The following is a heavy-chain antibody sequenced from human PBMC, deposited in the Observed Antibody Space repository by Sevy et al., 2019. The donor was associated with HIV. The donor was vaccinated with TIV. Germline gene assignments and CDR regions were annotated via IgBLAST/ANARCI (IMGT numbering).Heavy chain of an antibody. CDR1: GFTFTDHW. D-gene: IGHD2-15*01. CDR3: ARVGIVVGGAFDI. Sequence: GGSLRLSCVASGFTFTDHWMTWLRQAPGKGLEWVSYISSSSSTIYYADSVKGRFTISRDNAKNSLYLQMNSLRAEDTAVYYCARVGIVVGGAFDIWGQGTMVTVSS. V-gene: IGHV3-48*01. J-gene: IGHJ3*02. CDR2: ISSSSSTI.